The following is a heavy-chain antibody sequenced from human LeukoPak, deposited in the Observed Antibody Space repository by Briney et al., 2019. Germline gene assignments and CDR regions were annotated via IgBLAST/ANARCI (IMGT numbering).Heavy chain of an antibody. CDR2: ISAYNGNT. CDR3: ARDSGYDYYYYYYYMDV. J-gene: IGHJ6*03. Sequence: EASVKVSCKASGYTFTSYGISWVRQAPGQGLEWMGWISAYNGNTNYAQKLQGRVTMTTDTSTSTAYMELRSLRSEDTAVYYCARDSGYDYYYYYYYMDVWGKGTTVTISS. D-gene: IGHD5-12*01. CDR1: GYTFTSYG. V-gene: IGHV1-18*01.